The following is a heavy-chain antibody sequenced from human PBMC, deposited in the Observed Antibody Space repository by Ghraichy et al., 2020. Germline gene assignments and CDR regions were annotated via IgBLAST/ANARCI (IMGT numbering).Heavy chain of an antibody. CDR3: ARVRGRSSPIDY. J-gene: IGHJ4*02. CDR1: GGSFSGYY. Sequence: SETLSLTCAVYGGSFSGYYWSWIRQPPGKGLEWIGEINHSGSTNYNPSLKSRVTISVDTSKNQFSLKLSSVTAADTAVYYCARVRGRSSPIDYWGQGTLVTVSS. CDR2: INHSGST. D-gene: IGHD6-13*01. V-gene: IGHV4-34*01.